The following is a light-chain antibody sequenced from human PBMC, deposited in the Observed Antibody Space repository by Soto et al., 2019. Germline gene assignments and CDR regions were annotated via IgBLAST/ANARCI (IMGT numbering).Light chain of an antibody. Sequence: MTQSPVTLSVSPGERANLPCRASQFIGSNLAWYQQKPAPPPRLLIYDASTRATGIPARFSGSGSGTEFTLTISSLQSEDFAVYYCQQYNNWPPLTFGGGTKVDIK. V-gene: IGKV3-15*01. CDR2: DAS. CDR3: QQYNNWPPLT. CDR1: QFIGSN. J-gene: IGKJ4*01.